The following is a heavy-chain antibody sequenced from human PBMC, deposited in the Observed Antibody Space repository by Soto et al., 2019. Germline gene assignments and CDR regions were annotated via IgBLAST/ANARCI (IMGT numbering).Heavy chain of an antibody. Sequence: ASVKVSCKASGYAFTGYYMHWVRQAPGQGLEWMGWINPNSGGTNYAQKFQGRVTMTRDTSISTAYMELSRLRSDDTAVYYCARPVVPAAISPYYSAMDVWGQGTTVTVSS. J-gene: IGHJ6*02. CDR1: GYAFTGYY. CDR2: INPNSGGT. D-gene: IGHD2-2*02. V-gene: IGHV1-2*02. CDR3: ARPVVPAAISPYYSAMDV.